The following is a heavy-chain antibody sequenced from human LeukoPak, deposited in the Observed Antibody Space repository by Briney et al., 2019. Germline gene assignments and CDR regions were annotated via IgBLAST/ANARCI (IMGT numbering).Heavy chain of an antibody. J-gene: IGHJ6*03. D-gene: IGHD1-26*01. V-gene: IGHV1-46*01. CDR3: ARAEVGYYYMDV. CDR1: GYTFTSYY. Sequence: ASVKVSCKASGYTFTSYYMHWVRQAPGQGLEWMGIINPSGGSTSYAQKFQGRVTMTRDTSTSTVYMELSSLRSEDTAVYYCARAEVGYYYMDVWGKGTTVTISS. CDR2: INPSGGST.